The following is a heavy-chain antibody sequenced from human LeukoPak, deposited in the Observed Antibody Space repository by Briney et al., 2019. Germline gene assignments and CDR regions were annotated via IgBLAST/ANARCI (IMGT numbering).Heavy chain of an antibody. Sequence: GGSLRLSCAASGFTFSSYGMHWVRQAPGKGLEWVAFIRFDASNKYYADSVKGRFTISRDNSKNTLYLQMNSLRAEDTAMYYCSKDGGYSSSPNWFDPWGQGTLVTVSS. CDR2: IRFDASNK. V-gene: IGHV3-30*02. J-gene: IGHJ5*02. CDR1: GFTFSSYG. CDR3: SKDGGYSSSPNWFDP. D-gene: IGHD6-13*01.